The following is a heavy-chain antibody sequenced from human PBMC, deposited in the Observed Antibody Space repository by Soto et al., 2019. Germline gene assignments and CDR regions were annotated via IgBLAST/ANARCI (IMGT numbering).Heavy chain of an antibody. CDR1: GGSVSNYY. J-gene: IGHJ6*02. CDR2: INYSGST. CDR3: ARLAPRYRIRDYNYYPLDF. Sequence: QVSLQESGPGLVKPSETLSLTCTVSGGSVSNYYWTWIRQPPGKGLEWISYINYSGSTDHSPSLKSRVTISLDTSKNQFSLRLISVTAADTAVYYCARLAPRYRIRDYNYYPLDFWGQGTTVIVSS. V-gene: IGHV4-59*02. D-gene: IGHD3-16*02.